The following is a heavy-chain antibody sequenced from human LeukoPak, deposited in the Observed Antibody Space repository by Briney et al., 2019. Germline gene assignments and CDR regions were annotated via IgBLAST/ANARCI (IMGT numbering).Heavy chain of an antibody. V-gene: IGHV3-7*01. CDR2: IKQDGSDK. D-gene: IGHD1-1*01. CDR3: ARLTGTTGFDY. J-gene: IGHJ4*02. Sequence: PGGSLRLSCAASGFTFSDSYMSWIRQAPGKGLEWVANIKQDGSDKYYVDSVKGRFTISRDNARNSLYLQVNSLRADDTAVYYCARLTGTTGFDYWGQGTLVTVSS. CDR1: GFTFSDSY.